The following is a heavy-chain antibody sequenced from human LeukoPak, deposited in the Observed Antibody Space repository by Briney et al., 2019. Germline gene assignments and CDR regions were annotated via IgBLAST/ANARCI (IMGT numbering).Heavy chain of an antibody. D-gene: IGHD6-13*01. V-gene: IGHV4-59*01. CDR1: GGSISSYY. Sequence: KASETLSLTCTVSGGSISSYYWSWIRQPPGKGLEWIGYIYYSGSTNYNPSLKSRVTISVDTSKNQFSLKLSSVTAADTAVYYRARDLGAAAGTPWFDPWGQGTLVTVSS. J-gene: IGHJ5*02. CDR2: IYYSGST. CDR3: ARDLGAAAGTPWFDP.